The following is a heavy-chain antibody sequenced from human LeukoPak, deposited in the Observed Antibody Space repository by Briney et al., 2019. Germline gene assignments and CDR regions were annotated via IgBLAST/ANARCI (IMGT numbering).Heavy chain of an antibody. CDR2: IYYSGST. CDR1: GGSISSGGYY. D-gene: IGHD3-9*01. CDR3: ARDRYFIGFDY. Sequence: SQTLSLTCTVSGGSISSGGYYWSWIRQHPGKGLEWIGYIYYSGSTYYNPSLKSRVSISVDTSKNQFSLKLTSVTAADTAVYYCARDRYFIGFDYWGQGTLVTVSS. V-gene: IGHV4-30-4*08. J-gene: IGHJ4*02.